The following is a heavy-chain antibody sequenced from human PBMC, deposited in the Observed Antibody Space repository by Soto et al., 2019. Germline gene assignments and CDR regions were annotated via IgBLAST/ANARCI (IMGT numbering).Heavy chain of an antibody. J-gene: IGHJ6*02. V-gene: IGHV1-69*13. CDR1: GGTCSSDA. CDR3: ARDPGKLELLIHGMDV. D-gene: IGHD1-7*01. Sequence: SLKVSCKASGGTCSSDASSWVRQAPGQGLEWMGGIIPIFGTANYAQKFQGRVTITADESTSTAYMELSSLRSEDTAVYYCARDPGKLELLIHGMDVWGQGTTVTVSS. CDR2: IIPIFGTA.